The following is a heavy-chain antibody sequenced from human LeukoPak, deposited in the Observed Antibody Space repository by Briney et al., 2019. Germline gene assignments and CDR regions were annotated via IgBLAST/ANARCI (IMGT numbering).Heavy chain of an antibody. V-gene: IGHV3-23*01. CDR3: AKDSGYCSSTSCYAFDY. J-gene: IGHJ4*02. CDR2: ISGSVSATGAAT. D-gene: IGHD2-2*03. Sequence: GGSLRLSSAASGFSFSSYAMSWVRQAPGKGLEWGSEISGSVSATGAATKYADSVRGRFTICRDDSEKTLYLQMDSLSAEDTALYYCAKDSGYCSSTSCYAFDYWGQGTLVTVSS. CDR1: GFSFSSYA.